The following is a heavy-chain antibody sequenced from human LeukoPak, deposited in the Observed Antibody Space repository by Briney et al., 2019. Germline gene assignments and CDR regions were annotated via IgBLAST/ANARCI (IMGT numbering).Heavy chain of an antibody. J-gene: IGHJ2*01. CDR3: ARVSRQLRTRYWYFDL. V-gene: IGHV4-34*01. Sequence: SETLSLTCAVYGGSFSGYYWSWLRQPPGKGLEWIGEINHSGSTNYNPSLKSRVTISVDTSKNQFSLKLSSVTAADTAVYYCARVSRQLRTRYWYFDLWGRGTLVTVSS. CDR1: GGSFSGYY. CDR2: INHSGST. D-gene: IGHD2-2*01.